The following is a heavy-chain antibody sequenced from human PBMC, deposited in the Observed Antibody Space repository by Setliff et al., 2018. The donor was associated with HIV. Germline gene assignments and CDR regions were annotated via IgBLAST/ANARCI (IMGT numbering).Heavy chain of an antibody. V-gene: IGHV3-20*04. CDR3: GRENKRGWHWLDQFDY. CDR2: VNWHGSST. CDR1: GFTFVDYG. J-gene: IGHJ4*02. Sequence: GGSLRLSCAASGFTFVDYGMSWVCQAPGQGLEWVSGVNWHGSSTGYADSVKDRFTISRDHARNSLYLQMNSLRAEDTALYYCGRENKRGWHWLDQFDYWGQGTLVTVSS. D-gene: IGHD6-19*01.